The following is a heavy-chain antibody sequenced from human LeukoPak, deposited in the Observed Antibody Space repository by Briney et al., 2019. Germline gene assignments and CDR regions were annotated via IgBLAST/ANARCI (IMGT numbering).Heavy chain of an antibody. D-gene: IGHD2-2*01. CDR3: VRGVGSSTSCYVRAFDI. Sequence: PGGSLRLSCAASGFTFSNSLMHWVCQAPEKGLEWVADIKCDGSEKCYVDSVKGRLTISRDNAKNSLYLQVNSLRAGDMTVYYCVRGVGSSTSCYVRAFDIWGQGTMVSVSS. CDR1: GFTFSNSL. V-gene: IGHV3-52*01. J-gene: IGHJ3*02. CDR2: IKCDGSEK.